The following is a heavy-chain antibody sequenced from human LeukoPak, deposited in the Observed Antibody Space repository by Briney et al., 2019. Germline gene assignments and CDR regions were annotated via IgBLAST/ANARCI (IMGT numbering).Heavy chain of an antibody. D-gene: IGHD4-17*01. CDR3: ARTSGAFTVTDAFDI. CDR1: GISVSNKRAH. CDR2: TYYSSKRPN. J-gene: IGHJ3*02. V-gene: IGHV6-1*01. Sequence: SRTPSLTCAVSGISVSNKRAHWNWLGPCPWPGLEWLGRTYYSSKRPNHYAVSVKSRITIHPDTSKNQFCLHLNSVTHEDTAIYYCARTSGAFTVTDAFDIWGQGTMVTVSS.